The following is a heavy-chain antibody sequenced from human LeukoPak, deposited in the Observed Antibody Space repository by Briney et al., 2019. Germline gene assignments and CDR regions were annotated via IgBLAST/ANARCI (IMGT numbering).Heavy chain of an antibody. CDR2: IKEDGSEE. CDR3: ARDWLAGNPYHAFDL. D-gene: IGHD3-22*01. V-gene: IGHV3-7*01. CDR1: GFTFSSYW. J-gene: IGHJ3*01. Sequence: GGSLRLSCAASGFTFSSYWMSWVRQAPGKGVECVANIKEDGSEEYYVDSVKGRFSISRDNAKNSLYLQMTSLRAEDTAVYYCARDWLAGNPYHAFDLWGKGTMVTVSS.